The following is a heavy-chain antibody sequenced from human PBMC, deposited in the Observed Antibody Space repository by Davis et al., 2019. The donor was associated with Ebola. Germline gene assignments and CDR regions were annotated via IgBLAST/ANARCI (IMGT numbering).Heavy chain of an antibody. Sequence: PGGSLRLSCAASGFTFSGSAVHWVRQASGRGLEWVGRIRSKANSYATAYAASVKGRFTISRDNSKNTLYLQMSSLRAEDTAVYYCVRFWSGSNWGQGTLVTVSS. D-gene: IGHD3-3*01. CDR2: IRSKANSYAT. V-gene: IGHV3-73*01. J-gene: IGHJ4*02. CDR3: VRFWSGSN. CDR1: GFTFSGSA.